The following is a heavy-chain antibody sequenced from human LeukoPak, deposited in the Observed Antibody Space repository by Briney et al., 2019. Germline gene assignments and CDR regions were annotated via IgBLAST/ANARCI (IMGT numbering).Heavy chain of an antibody. Sequence: GGSLRLSCAASGFTFSDYYMSWIRQAPGKGLEWVSSISSRSSYIYYADSVKGRFTISRDNAENSLYLQMDSLRAEDTAVYYCARTRGINWNRGSFDYWGQGTLVTVSS. V-gene: IGHV3-11*06. CDR2: ISSRSSYI. CDR3: ARTRGINWNRGSFDY. D-gene: IGHD1-20*01. CDR1: GFTFSDYY. J-gene: IGHJ4*02.